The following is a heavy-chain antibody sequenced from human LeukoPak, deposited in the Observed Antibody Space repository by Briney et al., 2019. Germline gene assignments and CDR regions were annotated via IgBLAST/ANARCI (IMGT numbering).Heavy chain of an antibody. CDR3: ARGSLSTVLDYYYYMDV. V-gene: IGHV4-59*01. J-gene: IGHJ6*03. CDR1: GGSISSYY. D-gene: IGHD3-10*01. CDR2: IYYSGST. Sequence: SETLSLTCTVSGGSISSYYWSWIRQPPGKGLEWIGYIYYSGSTNYNPSLKSRVTISVDTSKNQFSLKLSSVTAADTAVYYYARGSLSTVLDYYYYMDVWGKGTTVTVSS.